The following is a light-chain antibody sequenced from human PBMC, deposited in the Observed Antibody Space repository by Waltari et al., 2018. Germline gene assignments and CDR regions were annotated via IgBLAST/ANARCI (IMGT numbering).Light chain of an antibody. J-gene: IGLJ3*02. V-gene: IGLV6-57*04. CDR1: SGTIASNY. CDR2: EDN. CDR3: QSYDSSNQGV. Sequence: NFMLTQPHSVSESPGKTVTISCTRSSGTIASNYVQWYQHRPGSAPTTVIYEDNERPSGLPDRFSGSIDSSSNSASLTISGLKTEDEADYFCQSYDSSNQGVFGGGTKLTVL.